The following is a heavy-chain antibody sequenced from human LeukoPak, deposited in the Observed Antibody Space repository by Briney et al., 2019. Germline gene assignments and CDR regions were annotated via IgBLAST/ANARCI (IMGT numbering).Heavy chain of an antibody. CDR3: ARDPPNDFWSGGHGDYYMDV. J-gene: IGHJ6*03. Sequence: SVKVSCKASGGTFSSYAISWVRQAPGQGLEWMGGIIPIFGTAHYAQKFQGRVTITTDESTSTAYMELSSLRSEDTAVYYCARDPPNDFWSGGHGDYYMDVWGKGTTVTVSS. CDR2: IIPIFGTA. D-gene: IGHD3-3*01. CDR1: GGTFSSYA. V-gene: IGHV1-69*05.